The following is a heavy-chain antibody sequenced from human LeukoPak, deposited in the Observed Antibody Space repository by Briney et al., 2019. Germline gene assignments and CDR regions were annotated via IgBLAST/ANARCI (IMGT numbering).Heavy chain of an antibody. CDR3: AKDGLDHYGSGSLYAFDI. J-gene: IGHJ3*02. V-gene: IGHV3-30*02. CDR1: GFTFSSYG. CDR2: IRYDGSNK. Sequence: GGSLRLSCAASGFTFSSYGMHWVRQAPGKGLEGVAFIRYDGSNKYYADSVKGRFTISRDNSKNTLYLQMNSLRAEDTAVYYCAKDGLDHYGSGSLYAFDIWGQGTMVTVSS. D-gene: IGHD3-10*01.